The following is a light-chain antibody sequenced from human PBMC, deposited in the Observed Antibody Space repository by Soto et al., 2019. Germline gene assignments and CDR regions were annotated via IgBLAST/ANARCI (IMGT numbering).Light chain of an antibody. CDR2: DDS. Sequence: QSVLTQPPSVSGSPGQRVTISCTGSSSNIGARYDVHWYQQLPGTAPKLLIFDDSIRPSGVPDRFSASTSGTSAFLAITGLQAEDEADYYRQSYDTSLRGSVFGGGTK. V-gene: IGLV1-40*01. CDR1: SSNIGARYD. J-gene: IGLJ3*02. CDR3: QSYDTSLRGSV.